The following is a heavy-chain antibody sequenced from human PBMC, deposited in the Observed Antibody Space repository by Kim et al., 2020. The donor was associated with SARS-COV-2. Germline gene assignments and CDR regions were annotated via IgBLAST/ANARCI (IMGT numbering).Heavy chain of an antibody. CDR3: ATKQQLDP. CDR2: GNT. V-gene: IGHV1-18*01. Sequence: GNTNYAQKLQGRVTMTTDTPTSTAYMELRSLRSDDTAVYYCATKQQLDPWGQGTLVTVSS. J-gene: IGHJ5*02. D-gene: IGHD6-13*01.